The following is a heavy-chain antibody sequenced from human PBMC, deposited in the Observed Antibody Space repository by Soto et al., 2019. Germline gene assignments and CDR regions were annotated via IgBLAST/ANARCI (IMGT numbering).Heavy chain of an antibody. Sequence: GGSLRLSCAVSGLSFTEYAMAWVRQAPEKGLEWVSGITNSGDRTYYADSAKGRFTIFRDNSKNTLFLHMNSLTVEDTATYYCVGDLGGLEGFDIWGQGTMVTVSS. J-gene: IGHJ3*02. CDR3: VGDLGGLEGFDI. V-gene: IGHV3-23*01. CDR2: ITNSGDRT. CDR1: GLSFTEYA. D-gene: IGHD3-16*01.